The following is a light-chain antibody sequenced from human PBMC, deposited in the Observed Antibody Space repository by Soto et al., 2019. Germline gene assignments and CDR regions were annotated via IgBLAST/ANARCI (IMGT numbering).Light chain of an antibody. J-gene: IGKJ5*01. CDR3: QQFKNYPPFT. CDR1: QGISSA. CDR2: DAS. V-gene: IGKV1D-13*01. Sequence: AIQLTQSPSSLSASVGDRVPITCRASQGISSALAWYQQKPGKAPDLLIYDASTLESGVPSRFSGSGSGTDFTLTISSRQPEDFATYYCQQFKNYPPFTFGQGTRLEIK.